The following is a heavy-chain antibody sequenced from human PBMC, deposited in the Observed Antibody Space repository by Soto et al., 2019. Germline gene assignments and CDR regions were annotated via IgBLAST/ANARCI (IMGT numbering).Heavy chain of an antibody. CDR2: ISYDGSNK. CDR3: AKGRITMIFDP. Sequence: GGSLRLSCAASGFTFSSYGMHWVRQAPGKGLEWVAVISYDGSNKYYADSVKGRFTISRDNSKNTLYLQMNSLRAEDTAVYYCAKGRITMIFDPWGQGTLVTVSS. CDR1: GFTFSSYG. J-gene: IGHJ5*02. V-gene: IGHV3-30*18. D-gene: IGHD3-22*01.